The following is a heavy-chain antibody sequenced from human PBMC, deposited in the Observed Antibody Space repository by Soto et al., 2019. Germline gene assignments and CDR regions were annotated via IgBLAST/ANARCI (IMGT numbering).Heavy chain of an antibody. CDR2: IYPGDSDT. D-gene: IGHD3-22*01. J-gene: IGHJ6*02. Sequence: GESLKISCKGSGYSFTSYWIGWVRQMPGKGLEWMGTIYPGDSDTRYSPSFQGQVTISADKSISTAYLQWSSLKASDTAMYYCARLPHYYDSSGYIYYYYYGMDVWGQGTTVTAP. V-gene: IGHV5-51*01. CDR3: ARLPHYYDSSGYIYYYYYGMDV. CDR1: GYSFTSYW.